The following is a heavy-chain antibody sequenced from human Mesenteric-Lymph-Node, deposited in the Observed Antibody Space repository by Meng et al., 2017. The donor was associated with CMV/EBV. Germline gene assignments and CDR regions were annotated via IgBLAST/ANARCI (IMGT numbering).Heavy chain of an antibody. CDR1: GGSFSGYY. V-gene: IGHV4-34*01. CDR2: INHSGST. J-gene: IGHJ4*02. Sequence: SETLSLTCAVYGGSFSGYYWSWIRQPPGKGLEWIGEINHSGSTNYNPSLKSRVTISVDTSKNQFSLKLSSVTAADTAVYYCASQWLAPSEYYFDYWGQGTLVTVSS. D-gene: IGHD6-19*01. CDR3: ASQWLAPSEYYFDY.